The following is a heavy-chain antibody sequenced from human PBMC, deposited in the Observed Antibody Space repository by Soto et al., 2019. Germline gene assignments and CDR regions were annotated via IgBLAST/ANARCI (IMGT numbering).Heavy chain of an antibody. CDR2: IYYSGST. CDR3: ARTLYDFWSGPNSSNWFDP. Sequence: SETLSLTCTVSGGSISSGGYYWSWIRQHPGKGLEWIGYIYYSGSTYYNPSHKSRVTITVDTSKNQFSLKLSSVTAADTAVYYCARTLYDFWSGPNSSNWFDPWGQGTLVTVSS. J-gene: IGHJ5*02. D-gene: IGHD3-3*01. CDR1: GGSISSGGYY. V-gene: IGHV4-31*03.